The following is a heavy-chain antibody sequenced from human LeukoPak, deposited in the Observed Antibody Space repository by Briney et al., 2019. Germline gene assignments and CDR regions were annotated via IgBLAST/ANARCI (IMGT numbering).Heavy chain of an antibody. J-gene: IGHJ6*02. CDR1: GGSISSYY. V-gene: IGHV4-59*08. D-gene: IGHD6-13*01. CDR2: IYYSGST. CDR3: ARSYSSSWYPYYYYGMDV. Sequence: SETLSPTCTVSGGSISSYYWSWIRQPPGKGLEWIGYIYYSGSTNYNPSLKSRVTISVDTSKNQFPLKLSSVTAADTAVYYCARSYSSSWYPYYYYGMDVWGQGTTVTVSS.